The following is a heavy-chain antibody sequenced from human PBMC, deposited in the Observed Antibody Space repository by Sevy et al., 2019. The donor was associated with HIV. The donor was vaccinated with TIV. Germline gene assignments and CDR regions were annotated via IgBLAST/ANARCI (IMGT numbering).Heavy chain of an antibody. CDR2: IHSDDTT. V-gene: IGHV3-66*01. CDR3: ASGKNGYGYALNY. D-gene: IGHD5-18*01. J-gene: IGHJ4*02. CDR1: GFTVNSNY. Sequence: GGSLRLSCAASGFTVNSNYMTWVRQAPGKGLEGVSGIHSDDTTYHADSVKERFTISKDNFKNTLYLLMSSMRDEDTAVYYCASGKNGYGYALNYWGQGTLVTVSS.